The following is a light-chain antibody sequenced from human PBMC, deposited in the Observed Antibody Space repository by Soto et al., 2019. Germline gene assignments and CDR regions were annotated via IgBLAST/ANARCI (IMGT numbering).Light chain of an antibody. V-gene: IGKV3-15*01. CDR2: GAA. Sequence: EIVLTQSPATLSLSPGDRTTLSCRASQSVSSYLAWYQQKPGQAPRLLIYGAAARATGIPARFSGSGSGTEFTLTISSLQSEDFAVYYCQQYNNWPPKTFGQGTKVHI. J-gene: IGKJ1*01. CDR3: QQYNNWPPKT. CDR1: QSVSSY.